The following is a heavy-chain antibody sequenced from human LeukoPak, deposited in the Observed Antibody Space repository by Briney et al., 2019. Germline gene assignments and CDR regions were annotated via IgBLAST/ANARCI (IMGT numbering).Heavy chain of an antibody. J-gene: IGHJ6*03. D-gene: IGHD6-13*01. CDR2: IHSDGSST. V-gene: IGHV3-74*01. CDR3: ARGGRYMSASWYRSVYYYMDV. CDR1: GFTFSNYW. Sequence: GGSLRLSCAASGFTFSNYWMHWVRQAPGKGLVWVSRIHSDGSSTSYADSVKGRFTMSRDNAKNTLFLQMNSLRAEDTAVYYCARGGRYMSASWYRSVYYYMDVWGKGTTVTVSS.